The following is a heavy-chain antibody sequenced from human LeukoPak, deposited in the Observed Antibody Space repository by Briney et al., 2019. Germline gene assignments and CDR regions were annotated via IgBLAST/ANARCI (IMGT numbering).Heavy chain of an antibody. CDR1: GFTVSSNY. J-gene: IGHJ4*02. V-gene: IGHV3-66*02. CDR3: AKGFGDYGDYPFDY. Sequence: GGSLRLSCAASGFTVSSNYMSWVRQAPGKGLEWVSVIYSGGSTYYADSVKGRFTISRDNSKNTLYLQMNSLRAEDTAVYYCAKGFGDYGDYPFDYWGQGTLVTVSS. CDR2: IYSGGST. D-gene: IGHD4-17*01.